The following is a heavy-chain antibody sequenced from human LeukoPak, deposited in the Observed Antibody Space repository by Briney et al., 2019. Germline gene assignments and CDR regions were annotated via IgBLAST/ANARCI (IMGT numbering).Heavy chain of an antibody. CDR3: ARGPWIDYSNYGPWFDP. CDR2: IGISSGNT. V-gene: IGHV3-48*04. J-gene: IGHJ5*02. Sequence: PGGSLRLSCAASGFTFSDYSMNWVRQAPGKGLEWISYIGISSGNTKYADSVKGRFTISGDNAKNSLYLQMNSLRVEDTAVYYCARGPWIDYSNYGPWFDPWGQGTLVTVSS. CDR1: GFTFSDYS. D-gene: IGHD4-11*01.